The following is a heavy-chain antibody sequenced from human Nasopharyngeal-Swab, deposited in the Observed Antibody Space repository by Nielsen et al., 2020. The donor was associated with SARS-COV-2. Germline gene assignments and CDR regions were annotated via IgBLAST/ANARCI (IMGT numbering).Heavy chain of an antibody. D-gene: IGHD2-2*01. CDR3: TRYCSTTSCPRGFDY. CDR1: GFTFSSYW. V-gene: IGHV3-7*01. Sequence: GGSLRLSCAASGFTFSSYWMSWVRQAPGKGLEWVAHIKQSGSGQYYVDSMKGRFTISRDNAKNSLYLQMNSLRADDTAVYYCTRYCSTTSCPRGFDYWGQGTLVTVSS. J-gene: IGHJ4*02. CDR2: IKQSGSGQ.